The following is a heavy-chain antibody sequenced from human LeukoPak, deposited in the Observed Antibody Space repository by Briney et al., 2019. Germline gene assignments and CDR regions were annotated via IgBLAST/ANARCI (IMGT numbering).Heavy chain of an antibody. CDR3: ARVGHYDSSVYADDVFDF. CDR2: INPDSGNT. J-gene: IGHJ3*01. V-gene: IGHV1-2*02. CDR1: GYTFTGYY. Sequence: ASVTVSCKASGYTFTGYYLHWVRQAPGHGLERLGWINPDSGNTKYSQKFQGRVTLTRDTSISTAYMEVSRLGSDDTAVYYCARVGHYDSSVYADDVFDFWGQGTMVTVSS. D-gene: IGHD3-22*01.